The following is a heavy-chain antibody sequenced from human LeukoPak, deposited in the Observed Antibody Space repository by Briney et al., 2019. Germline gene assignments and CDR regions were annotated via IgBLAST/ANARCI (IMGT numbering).Heavy chain of an antibody. D-gene: IGHD2/OR15-2a*01. CDR1: GGSFSGYY. CDR3: AKEGLWGFDY. J-gene: IGHJ4*02. V-gene: IGHV4-34*01. CDR2: INHSGST. Sequence: SETLSLTCAVYGGSFSGYYWSWIRQPPGKGLEWIGEINHSGSTNYNPSLKSRVTISVDTSKNQFSLKLNSVTAADTAVYYCAKEGLWGFDYWGQGTLVTVSS.